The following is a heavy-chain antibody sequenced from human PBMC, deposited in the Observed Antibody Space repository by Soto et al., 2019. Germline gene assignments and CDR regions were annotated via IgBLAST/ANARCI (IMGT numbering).Heavy chain of an antibody. D-gene: IGHD4-17*01. CDR1: GGSISSAAYY. CDR2: VSHSGST. Sequence: SETLSLTCTVSGGSISSAAYYWSWIRQHPGKGLEWIGYVSHSGSTYYNPSLKSRVIISVDTSKNQFSLSLTSVTAADTAVYYCARVAEMGTVTKGFYYYMDVWGEGTTVTVSS. V-gene: IGHV4-31*03. CDR3: ARVAEMGTVTKGFYYYMDV. J-gene: IGHJ6*03.